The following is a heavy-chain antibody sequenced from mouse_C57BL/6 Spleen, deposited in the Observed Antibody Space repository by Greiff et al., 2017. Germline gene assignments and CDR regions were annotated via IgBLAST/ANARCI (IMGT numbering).Heavy chain of an antibody. J-gene: IGHJ3*01. CDR3: DRHLGYSNQVFAY. D-gene: IGHD2-5*01. CDR2: IWSDGST. Sequence: QVQLKESGPGLVAPSQSLSITCTVSGFSLTSYGVHWVRQPPGKGLEWLVVIWSDGSTTYNSALKSSLSISKDNSKSPVFLKMNSLQTDDTAMYYCDRHLGYSNQVFAYWGQGTLVTVSA. CDR1: GFSLTSYG. V-gene: IGHV2-6-1*01.